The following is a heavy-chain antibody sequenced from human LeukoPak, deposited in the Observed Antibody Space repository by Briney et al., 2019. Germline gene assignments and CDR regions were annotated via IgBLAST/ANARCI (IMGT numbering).Heavy chain of an antibody. CDR1: GGSFSGYY. Sequence: NPSETLSLTCAVYGGSFSGYYWSWIRQPPGKGLEWIGEINHSGSTKYNPSLKSRVTISGDTSKNQFSLKLSSVTAADTAVYYCASTRRGAAALDYWGQGTLVTASS. CDR3: ASTRRGAAALDY. CDR2: INHSGST. J-gene: IGHJ4*02. D-gene: IGHD6-13*01. V-gene: IGHV4-34*01.